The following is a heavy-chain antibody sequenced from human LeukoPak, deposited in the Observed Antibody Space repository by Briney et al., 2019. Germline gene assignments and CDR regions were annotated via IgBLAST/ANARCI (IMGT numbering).Heavy chain of an antibody. J-gene: IGHJ3*02. D-gene: IGHD1-26*01. V-gene: IGHV4-34*01. CDR2: INHSGST. CDR3: AEGDSAYAFDI. Sequence: PSETLSLTCAVYGGSFSGYYWSWIRQPPGKGLEWIGEINHSGSTNYNPSLKSRVTISVDTSKNQFSLKPSSVTAADTAVYYCAEGDSAYAFDIWGQGTMVTVSS. CDR1: GGSFSGYY.